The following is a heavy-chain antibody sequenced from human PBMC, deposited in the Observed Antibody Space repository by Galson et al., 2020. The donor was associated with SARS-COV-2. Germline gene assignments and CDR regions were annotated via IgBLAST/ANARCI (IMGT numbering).Heavy chain of an antibody. J-gene: IGHJ4*02. Sequence: ETSETLSLTCTVSGGSISSSSYYWGWIRQPPGKGLEWIGSIYYSGSTYYNPSLKSRVTISVDTSKNQFSLKLSSVAAADTAVYYCARSPLLLRFLELLLFPYFDYWGQGTLVTVSS. CDR2: IYYSGST. V-gene: IGHV4-39*01. D-gene: IGHD3-3*01. CDR3: ARSPLLLRFLELLLFPYFDY. CDR1: GGSISSSSYY.